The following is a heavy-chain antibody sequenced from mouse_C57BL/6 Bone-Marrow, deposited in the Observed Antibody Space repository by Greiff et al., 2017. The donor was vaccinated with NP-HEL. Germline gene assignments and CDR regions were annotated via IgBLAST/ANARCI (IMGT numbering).Heavy chain of an antibody. Sequence: EVQGVESGGGLVKPGGSLKLSCAASGFTFSSYTMSWVRQTPEKRLEWVATISGGGGNTYYPDSVKGRFTISRDNAKNTLYLQMSSLRSEDTALYYCARGGDYGFDYWGQGTTLTVSS. J-gene: IGHJ2*01. CDR1: GFTFSSYT. CDR3: ARGGDYGFDY. V-gene: IGHV5-9*01. D-gene: IGHD2-4*01. CDR2: ISGGGGNT.